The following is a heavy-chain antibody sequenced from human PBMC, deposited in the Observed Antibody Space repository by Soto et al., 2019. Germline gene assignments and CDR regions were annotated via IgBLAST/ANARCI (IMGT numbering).Heavy chain of an antibody. V-gene: IGHV4-39*01. CDR2: IYYSGST. Sequence: SETLSLTCTVSGGSISSSSYYWGWIRQPPGKGLEWIGSIYYSGSTYYNPSLKSRVTISVDTSKNQFSLKLSSVTAADTAVYYCARRDADYGDYLAEHWGQGTLVTVSS. J-gene: IGHJ1*01. CDR1: GGSISSSSYY. CDR3: ARRDADYGDYLAEH. D-gene: IGHD4-17*01.